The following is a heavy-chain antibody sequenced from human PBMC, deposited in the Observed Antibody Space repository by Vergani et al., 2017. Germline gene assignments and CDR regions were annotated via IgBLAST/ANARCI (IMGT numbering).Heavy chain of an antibody. V-gene: IGHV2-26*01. CDR3: ARFILGGRAYYFDY. D-gene: IGHD2-15*01. J-gene: IGHJ4*02. CDR2: IFSNDEK. Sequence: QVTLQESGPVLVKPTETLTLTCTVSGFSLSNARMGVSWIRQPPGKALEWLAHIFSNDEKSYSTSLKSRLTISKDTSKSQVVLTMTNMDPVDTATYYCARFILGGRAYYFDYWGQGTLVTVSS. CDR1: GFSLSNARMG.